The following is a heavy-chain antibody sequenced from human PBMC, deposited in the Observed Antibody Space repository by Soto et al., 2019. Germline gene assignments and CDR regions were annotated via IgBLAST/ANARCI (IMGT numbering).Heavy chain of an antibody. CDR1: GGSISSGGYY. J-gene: IGHJ4*02. CDR2: IYYSGST. CDR3: ARIAFWSGYYIDY. D-gene: IGHD3-3*01. V-gene: IGHV4-31*03. Sequence: SETLSLTCTVSGGSISSGGYYWSWIRQHPGKGLEWIGYIYYSGSTYYNPSLKSRVTLSVDTSKNQCSLKLSSVTAAYTAVYYCARIAFWSGYYIDYWGQGTLVTGS.